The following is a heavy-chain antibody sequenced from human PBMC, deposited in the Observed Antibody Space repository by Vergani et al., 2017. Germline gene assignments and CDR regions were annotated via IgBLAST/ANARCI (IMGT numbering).Heavy chain of an antibody. V-gene: IGHV4-34*01. CDR2: INHSGSN. CDR1: GGSFSGYY. D-gene: IGHD3-10*01. CDR3: ARDTYMVRGVIISSLKKYGMDV. J-gene: IGHJ6*02. Sequence: QVQLQQWGAGLLKPSETLSLTCAVYGGSFSGYYWSWIRQPPGKGLEWIGEINHSGSNKYNPSLKSRVTISVDTSKNQFSVKLSSVTAADTAVYYCARDTYMVRGVIISSLKKYGMDVWGQGTTVTVSS.